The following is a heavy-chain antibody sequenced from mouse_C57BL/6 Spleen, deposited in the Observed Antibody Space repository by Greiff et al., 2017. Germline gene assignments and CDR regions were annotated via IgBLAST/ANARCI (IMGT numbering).Heavy chain of an antibody. V-gene: IGHV5-9-1*02. CDR3: TREEIYDGYSYFDY. J-gene: IGHJ2*01. D-gene: IGHD2-3*01. CDR2: ISSGGDYI. CDR1: GFTFSSYA. Sequence: DVMLVESGEGLVKPGGSLKLSCAASGFTFSSYAMSWVRQTPEKRLEWVAYISSGGDYIYYADTVKGRFTISRDNARNTLYLQMSSLKSEDTAMYYCTREEIYDGYSYFDYWGQGTTLTVSS.